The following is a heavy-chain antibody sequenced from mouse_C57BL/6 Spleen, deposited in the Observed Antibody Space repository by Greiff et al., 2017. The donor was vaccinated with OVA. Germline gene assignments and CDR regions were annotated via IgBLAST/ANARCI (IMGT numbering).Heavy chain of an antibody. D-gene: IGHD4-1*01. J-gene: IGHJ2*01. Sequence: QVQLQQPGAELVKPGASVKLSCKASGYTFTSYWMQWVKQRPGQGLEWIGEIDPSDSYTNYNQKFKGKAKLTVDTSSSTAYMQLSSLTSEDSAVYYCARNWDDYWGQGTTLTVSS. V-gene: IGHV1-50*01. CDR1: GYTFTSYW. CDR3: ARNWDDY. CDR2: IDPSDSYT.